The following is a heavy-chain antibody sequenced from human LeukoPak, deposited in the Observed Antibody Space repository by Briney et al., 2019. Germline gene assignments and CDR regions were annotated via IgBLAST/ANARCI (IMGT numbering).Heavy chain of an antibody. CDR2: ISSSTSTI. Sequence: PGGSLRLSCAGSGFTFGSYSMNWVRQAPGKGLEWVSYISSSTSTIYYADSVKGRFTISRDNARNSLYLQMSSLRAEDTAVYYCARALYYDILTGYQTHTYYFDYWGQGTLVTVSS. CDR1: GFTFGSYS. V-gene: IGHV3-48*04. J-gene: IGHJ4*02. D-gene: IGHD3-9*01. CDR3: ARALYYDILTGYQTHTYYFDY.